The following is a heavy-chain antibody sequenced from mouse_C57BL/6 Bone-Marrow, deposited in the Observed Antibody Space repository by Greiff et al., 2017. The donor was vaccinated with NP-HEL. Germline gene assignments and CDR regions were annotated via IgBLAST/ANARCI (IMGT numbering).Heavy chain of an antibody. V-gene: IGHV14-2*01. Sequence: VQLQQPGAELVRPGTSVKLSCKASGFNIKDYYMHWVKQRTEQGLEWIGRIDPEDGETKYAPKFQGKAPKTADTSSNTAYLQRSSLTSEDTAVYYCARPNRLLHFDYWGQGTTLTVSS. CDR3: ARPNRLLHFDY. J-gene: IGHJ2*01. CDR1: GFNIKDYY. D-gene: IGHD2-3*01. CDR2: IDPEDGET.